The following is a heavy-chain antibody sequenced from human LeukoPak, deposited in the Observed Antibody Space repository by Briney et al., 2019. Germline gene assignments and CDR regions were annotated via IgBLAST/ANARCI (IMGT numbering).Heavy chain of an antibody. CDR1: GFSFSAYS. Sequence: PGGSLRFSYTASGFSFSAYSMNWVRQAPGKGLQWVSSISGTSTYIYYADSVRGRFTISRDNTKNSLYLQMSSLRAEDTAVYYCATVAAGFYWGQGTLVTVSS. CDR3: ATVAAGFY. CDR2: ISGTSTYI. D-gene: IGHD6-13*01. J-gene: IGHJ4*02. V-gene: IGHV3-21*01.